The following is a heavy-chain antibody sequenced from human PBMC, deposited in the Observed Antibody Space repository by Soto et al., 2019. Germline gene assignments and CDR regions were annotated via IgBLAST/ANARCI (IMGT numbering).Heavy chain of an antibody. J-gene: IGHJ4*02. CDR2: MWHDGSAK. CDR3: ARDRGARYFDY. CDR1: GFSFSNYV. V-gene: IGHV3-33*01. Sequence: QVQLVESGGGVVQPGTSLRLSCAASGFSFSNYVMHWVRQAPGKGLEWVALMWHDGSAKYYEDDVKGRFSISRDISKNILFLKMDSLRADDTAVYYCARDRGARYFDYWGQGTLVTVSS.